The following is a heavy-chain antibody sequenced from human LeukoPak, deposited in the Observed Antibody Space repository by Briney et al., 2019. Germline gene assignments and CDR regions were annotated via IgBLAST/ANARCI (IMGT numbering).Heavy chain of an antibody. V-gene: IGHV3-23*01. CDR2: ISGSGGNT. CDR1: GFTFSSYA. J-gene: IGHJ4*02. Sequence: GWSLRLSCAASGFTFSSYAMSWVRQAPGKGLEWVSGISGSGGNTYYADSVKGRFTISRDNSKNTLYLQMNSLRAEDTAVYYCAKRGTSDGYFTRYFDNWGQGILVTVSS. CDR3: AKRGTSDGYFTRYFDN. D-gene: IGHD5-24*01.